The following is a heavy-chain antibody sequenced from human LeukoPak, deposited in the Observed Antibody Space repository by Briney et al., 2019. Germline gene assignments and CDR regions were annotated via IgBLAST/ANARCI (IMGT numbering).Heavy chain of an antibody. CDR2: ISPNNGNT. V-gene: IGHV1-18*01. CDR1: GYTFTSYG. CDR3: RRDLGIALPGYRDY. D-gene: IGHD2/OR15-2a*01. J-gene: IGHJ4*02. Sequence: AAVEVSRKTSGYTFTSYGIIWVRQAPAQGLEWMGWISPNNGNTKYSLNLQGRVPMTTDTSPSTAHMELRSLTCDDTAVYYCRRDLGIALPGYRDYWGQGTLVSVSS.